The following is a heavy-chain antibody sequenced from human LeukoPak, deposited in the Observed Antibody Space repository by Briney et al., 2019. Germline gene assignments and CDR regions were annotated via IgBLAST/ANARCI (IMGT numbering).Heavy chain of an antibody. D-gene: IGHD3-16*02. CDR3: AKGSLRLGELSSWTLDY. V-gene: IGHV3-23*01. Sequence: PGGSLRLSCAASGFTFSTYAMSWVRQAPGKGLEWVSSISGSGSSTSYADSVKGLFTISRDNSKNTLDLQMNSLRAGDTAIYYCAKGSLRLGELSSWTLDYWGQGTLVTVSS. J-gene: IGHJ4*02. CDR2: ISGSGSST. CDR1: GFTFSTYA.